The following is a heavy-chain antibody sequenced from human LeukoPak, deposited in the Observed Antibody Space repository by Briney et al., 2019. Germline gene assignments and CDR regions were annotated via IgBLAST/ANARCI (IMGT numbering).Heavy chain of an antibody. V-gene: IGHV3-23*01. Sequence: PGGSLRLSCAASGFTFTSSGMSWVRQAPGKGLEWVSGIRGSGGSTYYADSVKGRFTISTDNSKNTVYLQMNSLRAEDTALYFCANYIQRPPGMDVWGQGTMVTVSS. CDR2: IRGSGGST. J-gene: IGHJ6*02. CDR1: GFTFTSSG. D-gene: IGHD2-15*01. CDR3: ANYIQRPPGMDV.